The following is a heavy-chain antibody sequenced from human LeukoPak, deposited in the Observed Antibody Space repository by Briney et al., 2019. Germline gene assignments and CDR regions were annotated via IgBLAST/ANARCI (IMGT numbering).Heavy chain of an antibody. CDR2: IWFDGSNK. CDR1: GFTFSRFG. Sequence: GGSLRLSCVASGFTFSRFGMHWVRQAPGKGLEWVAVIWFDGSNKYYADSVKGRFAISRDDSKNTMYLQMNGLRAEDTAVYYCARDRGIAVAGLDYWGQGTLVTVSS. J-gene: IGHJ4*02. D-gene: IGHD6-19*01. CDR3: ARDRGIAVAGLDY. V-gene: IGHV3-33*01.